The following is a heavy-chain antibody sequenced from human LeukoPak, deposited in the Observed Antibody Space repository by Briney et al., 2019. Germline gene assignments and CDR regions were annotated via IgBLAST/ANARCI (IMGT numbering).Heavy chain of an antibody. V-gene: IGHV4-59*08. CDR3: ARHCSGGTCPLSFDAFDI. Sequence: PSETLSLTCTVSGVSISSFYWSWIRQPPGKGLEWVGYIYNSESTNYNPSLKRGVTISVDTSKNQFSLMLTSVTASDTAMYYCARHCSGGTCPLSFDAFDIWGQGTMVTVSS. D-gene: IGHD2-15*01. J-gene: IGHJ3*02. CDR2: IYNSEST. CDR1: GVSISSFY.